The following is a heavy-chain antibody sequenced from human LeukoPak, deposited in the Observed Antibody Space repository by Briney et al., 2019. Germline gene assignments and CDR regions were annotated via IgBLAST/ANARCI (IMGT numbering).Heavy chain of an antibody. CDR3: AKVSYSEYGSGRPPFMDV. CDR1: GFTFSNYA. CDR2: INNTDTDT. V-gene: IGHV3-23*01. Sequence: WGSLRLSCAASGFTFSNYAMSWVPQAPGNGLEWVSTINNTDTDTYYEDHVQGPFTISTANSTTNLDLRMHKPKAEATAIHSCAKVSYSEYGSGRPPFMDVWGQGSTVAVS. J-gene: IGHJ6*01. D-gene: IGHD3-10*01.